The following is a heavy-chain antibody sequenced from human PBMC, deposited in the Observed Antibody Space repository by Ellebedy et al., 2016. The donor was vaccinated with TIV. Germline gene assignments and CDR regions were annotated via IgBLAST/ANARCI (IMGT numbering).Heavy chain of an antibody. CDR2: VGGSGGGT. CDR3: VKGLWESAPASLDPFDS. Sequence: PGGSLRLSCAASGFTFSNYAVSWVRQAPGKGLEWVSGVGGSGGGTFYADSLTGRFTVSRDNSRNTLYLQMNSLRPDDTAVYYCVKGLWESAPASLDPFDSWGQGTLVTVSS. CDR1: GFTFSNYA. V-gene: IGHV3-23*01. J-gene: IGHJ4*02. D-gene: IGHD1-26*01.